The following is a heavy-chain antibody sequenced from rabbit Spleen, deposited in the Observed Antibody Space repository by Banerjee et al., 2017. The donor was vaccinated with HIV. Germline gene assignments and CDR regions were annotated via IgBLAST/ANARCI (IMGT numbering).Heavy chain of an antibody. V-gene: IGHV1S7*01. CDR1: GFTLSSYY. CDR2: IDPIFGIT. CDR3: ARGGGL. Sequence: QLVESAGGLVQPGGSLKLSCKASGFTLSSYYMNWVRQAPGKGLEWIGYIDPIFGITYYANWVNGRFSISRENAQNTVFLQMTSLTAADTATYFCARGGGLWGQGTLVTVS. J-gene: IGHJ3*01.